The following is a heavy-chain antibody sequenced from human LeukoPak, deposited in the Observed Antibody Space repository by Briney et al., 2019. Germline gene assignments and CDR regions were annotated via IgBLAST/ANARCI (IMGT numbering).Heavy chain of an antibody. CDR2: INQGGSDK. CDR3: ARTSRSSSIDD. Sequence: PGESLRLSCAASGFTFSNYWMSWVRQAPRKGLEWVANINQGGSDKSYVDSVKGRFTISRDNAKNSLYLEMNSLRVEDTAMYYCARTSRSSSIDDWGQGTLVTVPS. CDR1: GFTFSNYW. J-gene: IGHJ4*02. D-gene: IGHD2-15*01. V-gene: IGHV3-7*01.